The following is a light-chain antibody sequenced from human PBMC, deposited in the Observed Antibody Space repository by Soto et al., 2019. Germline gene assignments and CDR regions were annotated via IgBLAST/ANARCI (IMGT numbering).Light chain of an antibody. Sequence: EDVLTQSPGTLSLSPGERATLFCRASQSVSSSYLAWYQQKSGQAPRLLIYGVSSRATGIPDRFSGSGSGTDFTLTISRLEPEDFAVYYCQQYGGSPPGVTFGQGTRLEIK. CDR2: GVS. V-gene: IGKV3-20*01. CDR3: QQYGGSPPGVT. J-gene: IGKJ5*01. CDR1: QSVSSSY.